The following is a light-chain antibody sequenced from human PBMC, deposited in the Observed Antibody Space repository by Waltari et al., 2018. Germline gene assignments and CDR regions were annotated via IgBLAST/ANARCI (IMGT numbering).Light chain of an antibody. CDR1: SGHSSNV. Sequence: QLVLTQSPSASASLGASVKLTRTLSSGHSSNVIAWLQQQPEKGPRYLMKVNSDGSHRKGDKIPDRFSGSSSGAEHYLTISSLQSEDEADYYCQTGGHGTWVFGGGTKLTVL. CDR2: VNSDGSH. CDR3: QTGGHGTWV. J-gene: IGLJ3*02. V-gene: IGLV4-69*01.